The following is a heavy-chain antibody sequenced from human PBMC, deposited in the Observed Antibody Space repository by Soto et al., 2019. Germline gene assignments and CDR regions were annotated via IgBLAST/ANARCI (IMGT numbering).Heavy chain of an antibody. CDR2: VYYTGST. V-gene: IGHV4-39*01. J-gene: IGHJ4*02. Sequence: SETLSLTCTVSGNSISGTSSFWAWIRQPPGKNLEWIGSVYYTGSTYYNSSLKSRVSISIDTSKNQFSLSLNSVTAADSSVYYFTSRVRSTWVLDYLGQGALVTVSS. D-gene: IGHD7-27*01. CDR1: GNSISGTSSF. CDR3: TSRVRSTWVLDY.